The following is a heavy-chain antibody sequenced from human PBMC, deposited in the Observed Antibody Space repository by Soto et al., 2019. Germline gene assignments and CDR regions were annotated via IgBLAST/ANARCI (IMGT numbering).Heavy chain of an antibody. CDR1: GYTFTGYY. Sequence: ASVKVSCKASGYTFTGYYMHWVRQAPGQGLEWMGWINPNSGGTNYAQKFQGWVTMTRDTSISTAYMELSRLRSDDTAVYYCARGGPVPAAIPAPPAIRNHYYGMDVWGQGTTVTVSS. CDR2: INPNSGGT. CDR3: ARGGPVPAAIPAPPAIRNHYYGMDV. J-gene: IGHJ6*02. V-gene: IGHV1-2*04. D-gene: IGHD2-2*02.